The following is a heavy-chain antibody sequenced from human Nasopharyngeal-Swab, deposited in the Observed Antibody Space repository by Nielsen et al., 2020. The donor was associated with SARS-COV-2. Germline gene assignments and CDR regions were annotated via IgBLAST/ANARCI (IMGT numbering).Heavy chain of an antibody. CDR1: GFTFDDYA. J-gene: IGHJ4*02. V-gene: IGHV3-43*02. D-gene: IGHD3-10*01. CDR2: ISGDGGST. CDR3: ARHLPGYYGSAFDL. Sequence: GGSLRLSCAASGFTFDDYAMHWVRQAPGKGLEWVSLISGDGGSTYYADSVKGRFTISRDNSKNSLYLQMNSLRTEDTALYYCARHLPGYYGSAFDLWGQGTLVTVSS.